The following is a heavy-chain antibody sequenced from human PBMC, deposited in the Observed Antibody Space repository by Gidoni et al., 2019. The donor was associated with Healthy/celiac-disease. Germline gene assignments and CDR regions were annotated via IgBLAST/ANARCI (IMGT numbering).Heavy chain of an antibody. CDR1: GFTFSSYS. Sequence: EVQLVESGGGLVQPGGSLRLYCAASGFTFSSYSMNWVRQAPGKGLEWVSYISSSRSTIYYADSGKGRFTISRDNAKNSLYLQMNSLRDEDTAVYYCASGVYAGTYYYYGMDVWGQGTTVTVSS. V-gene: IGHV3-48*02. CDR3: ASGVYAGTYYYYGMDV. J-gene: IGHJ6*02. D-gene: IGHD2-8*01. CDR2: ISSSRSTI.